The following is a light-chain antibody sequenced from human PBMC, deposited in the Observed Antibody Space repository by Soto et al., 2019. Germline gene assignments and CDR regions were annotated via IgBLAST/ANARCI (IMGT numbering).Light chain of an antibody. J-gene: IGKJ2*01. CDR2: WAS. CDR1: QSVLYSSNNKNY. V-gene: IGKV4-1*01. CDR3: QQYYTTPPT. Sequence: DIVMTPSPDSLAVSLGERATINCKSSQSVLYSSNNKNYLAWYQQKPGQPPKLLIYWASTRESGVPDRFSGRGSGTDFTLSITSLQAEDVAVYYCQQYYTTPPTFGQGTKLEIK.